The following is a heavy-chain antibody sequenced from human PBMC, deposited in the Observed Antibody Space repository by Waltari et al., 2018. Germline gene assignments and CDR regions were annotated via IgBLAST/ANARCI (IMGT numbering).Heavy chain of an antibody. Sequence: QVQLVQSGAEVKKPGASVKVSCKASGYTFTSYYMHWVRQAPGQGLEWMGIINPRVGSISYDHNVQCRVTITADKSPSTAYMERSSLTSEDTSVYYCASGAAAAGPYYYGMDVWGQGTTVPVSS. J-gene: IGHJ6*02. CDR2: INPRVGSI. CDR1: GYTFTSYY. CDR3: ASGAAAAGPYYYGMDV. D-gene: IGHD6-13*01. V-gene: IGHV1-46*01.